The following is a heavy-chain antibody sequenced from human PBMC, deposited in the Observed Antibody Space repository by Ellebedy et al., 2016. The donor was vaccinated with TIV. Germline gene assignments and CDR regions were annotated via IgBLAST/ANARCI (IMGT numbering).Heavy chain of an antibody. CDR3: ARGGGDRPHALDV. V-gene: IGHV4-30-4*02. CDR2: IYYSGTT. D-gene: IGHD3-10*01. Sequence: MPSETLSLTCTVSGTSISSYYWSWVRQPPGKGLEWIGYIYYSGTTYYNPSLKHRLIMSVDKSKSQVSLKLTSVTAPDTAVYYCARGGGDRPHALDVWGQGTKVTVSS. CDR1: GTSISSYY. J-gene: IGHJ3*01.